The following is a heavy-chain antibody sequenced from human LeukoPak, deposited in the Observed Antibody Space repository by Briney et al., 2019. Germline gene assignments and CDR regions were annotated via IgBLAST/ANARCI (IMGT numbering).Heavy chain of an antibody. CDR1: GGSISSSSYY. D-gene: IGHD3-10*01. CDR2: ICYSGST. CDR3: ARRGTYYYGSGSYHWDY. J-gene: IGHJ4*01. Sequence: SETLSLTCTVSGGSISSSSYYWGWIRQPPGKGLEWIGSICYSGSTYYNPSLKSRVTISVDTSKNQFSLKLSSVTAADTAVYYCARRGTYYYGSGSYHWDYWGQGTLVTVSS. V-gene: IGHV4-39*01.